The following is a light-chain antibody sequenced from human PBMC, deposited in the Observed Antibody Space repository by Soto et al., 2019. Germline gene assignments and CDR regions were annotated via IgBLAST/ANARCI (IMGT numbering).Light chain of an antibody. Sequence: QSALTQPPSASGSPGQSVTISCTGTSSDVGGYNYVSWYQQYPGKAPKLMIYEVSKRPSGVPDRLSGSKSGNTASLTVSGLQAEDEADYYCSSYAGNNNGVFGGGTKLTVL. J-gene: IGLJ2*01. CDR2: EVS. CDR1: SSDVGGYNY. CDR3: SSYAGNNNGV. V-gene: IGLV2-8*01.